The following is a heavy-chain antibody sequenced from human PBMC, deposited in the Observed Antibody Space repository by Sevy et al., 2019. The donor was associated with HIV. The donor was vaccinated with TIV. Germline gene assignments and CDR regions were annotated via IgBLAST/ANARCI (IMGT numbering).Heavy chain of an antibody. V-gene: IGHV3-33*01. CDR2: IWYDGSSK. D-gene: IGHD3-10*01. CDR3: ASGAYYYASRTENFDY. Sequence: GGCLRLSCAASGFTFSSYGMHWVRQAPGKGLEWVALIWYDGSSKYYADSVKVRFTISRDNSKNTLYLQMNSLRAEDTAVYYCASGAYYYASRTENFDYWGQGTLVTVSS. CDR1: GFTFSSYG. J-gene: IGHJ4*02.